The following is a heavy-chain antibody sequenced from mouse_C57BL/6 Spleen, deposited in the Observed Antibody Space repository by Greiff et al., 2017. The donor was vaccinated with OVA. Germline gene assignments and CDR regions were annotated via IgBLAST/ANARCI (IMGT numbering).Heavy chain of an antibody. CDR2: INPGSGGT. CDR1: GYAFTNYL. CDR3: ARKLSAY. Sequence: QVQLKESGAELVRPGTSVKVSCKASGYAFTNYLIEWVKQRPGQGLEWIGVINPGSGGTNYNEKFKGKATLTADKSSSTAYMQLSSLTSEDSAVYFCARKLSAYWGQGTLVTVSA. D-gene: IGHD1-1*02. J-gene: IGHJ3*01. V-gene: IGHV1-54*01.